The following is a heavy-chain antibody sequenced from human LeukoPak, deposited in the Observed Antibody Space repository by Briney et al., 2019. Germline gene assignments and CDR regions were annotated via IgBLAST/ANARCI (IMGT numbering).Heavy chain of an antibody. CDR1: GFTFINAW. D-gene: IGHD1-26*01. Sequence: GGSLRLSCAASGFTFINAWMAWVRQAPGKGLEWVGRIKAKAHGGTIEYAAPVKGRFAISRDDSKNTLYLQMNSLKTEDTAVYYCTTDGVGVEGATYDNWGQGTLVSVSS. V-gene: IGHV3-15*01. CDR3: TTDGVGVEGATYDN. CDR2: IKAKAHGGTI. J-gene: IGHJ4*02.